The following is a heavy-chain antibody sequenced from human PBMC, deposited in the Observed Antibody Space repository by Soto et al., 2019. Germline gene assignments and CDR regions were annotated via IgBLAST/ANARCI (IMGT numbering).Heavy chain of an antibody. CDR3: ARLSNSEAHDY. CDR2: INPSGGST. CDR1: GYTLTNSG. D-gene: IGHD2-21*01. J-gene: IGHJ4*02. V-gene: IGHV1-46*01. Sequence: AASVKVSCKESGYTLTNSGIIWVRQAPGQGLEWMGIINPSGGSTSYAQKFQGRVTMTRDTSTSTVYMELSSLRSEDTAVYYCARLSNSEAHDYWGQGTLVTVSS.